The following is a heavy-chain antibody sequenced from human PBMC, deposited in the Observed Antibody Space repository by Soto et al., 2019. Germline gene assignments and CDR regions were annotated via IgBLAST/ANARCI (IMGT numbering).Heavy chain of an antibody. CDR2: IKSKSDGETT. J-gene: IGHJ6*02. Sequence: PGGSLRLSCAISGFSVSSNYLSWVRQAPGKGLEWVGRIKSKSDGETTDYGAPVKGRFTISRDDSEKTLHLQMNSLKTEDSAVYYCVTAGPELYYYYYGMDVWGQGTTVTVSS. CDR3: VTAGPELYYYYYGMDV. V-gene: IGHV3-15*01. D-gene: IGHD1-7*01. CDR1: GFSVSSNY.